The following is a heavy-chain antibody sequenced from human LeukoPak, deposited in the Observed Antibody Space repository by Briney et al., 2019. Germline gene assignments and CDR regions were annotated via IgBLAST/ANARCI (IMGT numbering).Heavy chain of an antibody. D-gene: IGHD3-9*01. Sequence: GGSLRLSCAASGFTFSNYAMSWVRQAPGKGLEWVSAITGSGGNTYYADSVKGRFTISRDNSKNTLYLQMDSLRDEDTAVYYCAKWGDFDVLTGYYVPDFWGQGTLVTVSS. CDR3: AKWGDFDVLTGYYVPDF. J-gene: IGHJ4*02. V-gene: IGHV3-23*01. CDR2: ITGSGGNT. CDR1: GFTFSNYA.